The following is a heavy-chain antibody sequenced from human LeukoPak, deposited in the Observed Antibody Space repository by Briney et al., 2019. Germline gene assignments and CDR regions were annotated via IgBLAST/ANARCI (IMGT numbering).Heavy chain of an antibody. Sequence: SSGTLSLTCAVSGGSISSSNWWSWVRQPPGKGLEWIGEIYHSGSTNYNPSLKSRVTISVDKSKNQFSLKLSSVTAADTAVYYCARGERLTYYDSSGYSPPDYWGQGTLVTVSS. V-gene: IGHV4-4*02. CDR3: ARGERLTYYDSSGYSPPDY. CDR2: IYHSGST. J-gene: IGHJ4*02. D-gene: IGHD3-22*01. CDR1: GGSISSSNW.